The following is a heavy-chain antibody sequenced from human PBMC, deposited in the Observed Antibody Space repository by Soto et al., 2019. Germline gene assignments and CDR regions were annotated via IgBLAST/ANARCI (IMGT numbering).Heavy chain of an antibody. D-gene: IGHD3-10*01. CDR1: GHTLTSYT. J-gene: IGHJ5*02. CDR3: SIFWVPNWSDP. Sequence: QVQLVQSGADMREPGASVKVSCKASGHTLTSYTLHWVRQAPGQRLEWMGWINPGFGSTKYSEEFQGRVTFTRDKSANMAYMELTGLSPEDTAVYYWSIFWVPNWSDPWGQGTLVTVSS. CDR2: INPGFGST. V-gene: IGHV1-3*01.